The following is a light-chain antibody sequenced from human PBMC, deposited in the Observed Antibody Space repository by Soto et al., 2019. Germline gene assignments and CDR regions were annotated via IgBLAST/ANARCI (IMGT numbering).Light chain of an antibody. V-gene: IGKV3-11*01. CDR1: KSVSSY. CDR2: DAS. Sequence: EIVLTQSPATLYLSPGERATLSCRDSKSVSSYLAWYQQKPGQAPRLLIYDASNRATGMPARFSGSGSGTDFTLTISSLEPEDFAVYYCQQRSNWPMYTFGQGTKLEIK. CDR3: QQRSNWPMYT. J-gene: IGKJ2*01.